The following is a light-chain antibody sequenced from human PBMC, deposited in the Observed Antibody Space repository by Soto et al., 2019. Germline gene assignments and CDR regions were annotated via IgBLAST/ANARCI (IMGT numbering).Light chain of an antibody. CDR2: EDN. CDR1: STDVGGYNY. CDR3: YSYTGWIYV. V-gene: IGLV2-8*01. J-gene: IGLJ1*01. Sequence: QSVLTQPPSASVSPGQSVTISCTGTSTDVGGYNYVAWYQHHPGKAPKLMIFEDNKRPSGVADRFSGSKFGNTASLTVSGLQAEDEADYYCYSYTGWIYVFGTGTKLTVL.